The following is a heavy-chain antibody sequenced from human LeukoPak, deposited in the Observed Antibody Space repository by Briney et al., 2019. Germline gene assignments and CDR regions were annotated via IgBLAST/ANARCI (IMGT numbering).Heavy chain of an antibody. CDR1: GYTFTGYY. J-gene: IGHJ4*02. CDR2: INPNRGGT. Sequence: GAXVXXXXKAXGYTFTGYYMXWVGQAPGQGVEGMGRINPNRGGTNYAQKFQGRVTMTRDKSKSTAYMELSRLRSDDTAVYYCARDLETHDYWGQGTLVTVSS. CDR3: ARDLETHDY. V-gene: IGHV1-2*06.